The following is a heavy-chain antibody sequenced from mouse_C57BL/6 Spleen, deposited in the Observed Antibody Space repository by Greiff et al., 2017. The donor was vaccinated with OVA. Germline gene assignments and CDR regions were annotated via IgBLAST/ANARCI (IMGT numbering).Heavy chain of an antibody. CDR1: GYSITSGYY. J-gene: IGHJ2*01. Sequence: VQLVESGPGLVKPSQSLSLTCSVTGYSITSGYYWNWIRQFPGNKLEWMGYISYDGSNNYNPSLKNRIAITRDTSKNQFFLKLNSVTTEDTSTYYCAREVLSLPAHFDYWGQGTTLTVSS. V-gene: IGHV3-6*01. CDR3: AREVLSLPAHFDY. CDR2: ISYDGSN. D-gene: IGHD1-2*01.